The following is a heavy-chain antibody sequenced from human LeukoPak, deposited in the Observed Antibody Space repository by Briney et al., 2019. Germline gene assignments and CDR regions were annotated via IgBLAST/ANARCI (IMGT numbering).Heavy chain of an antibody. J-gene: IGHJ3*02. CDR1: GFTFSSYG. CDR3: AKDLWFGELSHAFDI. CDR2: ISYDGSNK. D-gene: IGHD3-10*01. Sequence: GGSLRLSCAASGFTFSSYGMDWVRQAPGKGLEWVAVISYDGSNKYYADSVKGRFTISRDNSKNTLYLQMNILRAEDTAVYYCAKDLWFGELSHAFDIWGQGTMVTVSS. V-gene: IGHV3-30*18.